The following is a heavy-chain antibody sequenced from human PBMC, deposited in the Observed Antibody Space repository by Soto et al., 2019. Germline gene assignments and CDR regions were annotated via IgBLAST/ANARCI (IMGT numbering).Heavy chain of an antibody. J-gene: IGHJ6*02. CDR3: AREDSDGWSGESLDV. V-gene: IGHV4-34*01. CDR2: LDQSGGT. CDR1: GDSLRGQS. Sequence: SETLSLTCAVVGDSLRGQSWNWIRQSPGRGLEWIGELDQSGGTNYNPSLKSRAIISDDTSKNQFSLTLTSVTAADTAVYYCAREDSDGWSGESLDVWGQGTTVTVSS. D-gene: IGHD6-19*01.